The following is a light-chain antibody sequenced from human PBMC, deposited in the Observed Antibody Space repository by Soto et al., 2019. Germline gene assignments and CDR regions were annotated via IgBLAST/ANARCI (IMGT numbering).Light chain of an antibody. CDR3: SSYAGSTKWV. CDR1: SSDVGAYNY. V-gene: IGLV2-8*01. J-gene: IGLJ1*01. CDR2: EVS. Sequence: QCDLNQAASASGSPGQPVTISCTGSSSDVGAYNYVSWYQQHPGKAPKFMIYEVSKRPSGVPDRFSGSKSGNTASLTASGLQAEDEADYYCSSYAGSTKWVFGPGTKVPVL.